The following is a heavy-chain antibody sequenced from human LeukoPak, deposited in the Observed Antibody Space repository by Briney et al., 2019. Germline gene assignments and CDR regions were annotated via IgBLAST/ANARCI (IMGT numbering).Heavy chain of an antibody. CDR2: ITTFNDRT. Sequence: ASVTVSCKASGYIFTSYGITWVRQAPGQGLEWMGRITTFNDRTVLAEKFRGRVTLNTDTTTAYLTLRKLRSDDTAVYYCARSGSSSWSSLLDYWGQGSLVIVSS. J-gene: IGHJ4*02. CDR1: GYIFTSYG. CDR3: ARSGSSSWSSLLDY. D-gene: IGHD6-13*01. V-gene: IGHV1-18*04.